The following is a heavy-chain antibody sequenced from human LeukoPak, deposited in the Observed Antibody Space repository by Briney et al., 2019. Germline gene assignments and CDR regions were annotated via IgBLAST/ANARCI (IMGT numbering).Heavy chain of an antibody. V-gene: IGHV3-33*07. J-gene: IGHJ6*02. CDR1: GFTFSRNT. CDR3: ARDGGYGELPLEEYYYYGMDV. Sequence: GGSLRLSCAASGFTFSRNTMKWVRQAPGKGLEWVAVIWYDGSNKYYADSVKGRFTISRDNSKNTLYLQMNSLRAEDTAVYYCARDGGYGELPLEEYYYYGMDVWGQGTTVTVSS. D-gene: IGHD3-10*01. CDR2: IWYDGSNK.